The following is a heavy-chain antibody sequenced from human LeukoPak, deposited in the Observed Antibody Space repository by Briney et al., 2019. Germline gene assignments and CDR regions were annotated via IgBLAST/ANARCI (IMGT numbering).Heavy chain of an antibody. V-gene: IGHV3-7*01. D-gene: IGHD7-27*01. J-gene: IGHJ4*02. Sequence: GGSLRLSCAASGFTFNSFFLNWVRLTPGRKLEWVACISQDGSETFYMDSVRGRFTISRDNTKKSLYLQMDSLRAEDTAVYFCVRDLGHSRHYFEYWGQGALVTVSS. CDR1: GFTFNSFF. CDR2: ISQDGSET. CDR3: VRDLGHSRHYFEY.